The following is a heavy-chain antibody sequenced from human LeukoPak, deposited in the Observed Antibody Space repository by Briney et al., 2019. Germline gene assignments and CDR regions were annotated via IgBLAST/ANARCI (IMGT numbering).Heavy chain of an antibody. CDR3: ASLIAAAPRGAFDI. Sequence: SETLSLTCTVSGGSISSSSYYWGWIRQPPGKGLEWIGSIYYSGNTYYNPSLKSRVTISVDTSKNQFSLKLSSVTAADTAVYYCASLIAAAPRGAFDIWGQGTMVTVSS. CDR1: GGSISSSSYY. V-gene: IGHV4-39*01. CDR2: IYYSGNT. J-gene: IGHJ3*02. D-gene: IGHD6-13*01.